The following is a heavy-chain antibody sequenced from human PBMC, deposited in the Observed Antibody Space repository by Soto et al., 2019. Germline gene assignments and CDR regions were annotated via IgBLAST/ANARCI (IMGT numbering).Heavy chain of an antibody. CDR3: AKAGDIVVVPAAIPVLEPGGMDV. J-gene: IGHJ6*02. D-gene: IGHD2-2*02. V-gene: IGHV1-18*01. CDR2: ISAYNGNT. Sequence: ASVKVSCKASRYTFTSYGISWVRQAPGQGLEGMGWISAYNGNTNYAQKLQGRVTMTTDTSTSTAYMELRSLRSDDTAVYYCAKAGDIVVVPAAIPVLEPGGMDVWGQGTTVTVSS. CDR1: RYTFTSYG.